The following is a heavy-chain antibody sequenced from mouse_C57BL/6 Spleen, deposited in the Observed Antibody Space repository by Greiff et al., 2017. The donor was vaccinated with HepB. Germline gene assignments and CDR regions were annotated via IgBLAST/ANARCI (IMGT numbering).Heavy chain of an antibody. D-gene: IGHD3-3*01. CDR3: ARGGKGTPEGYFDY. V-gene: IGHV1-64*01. CDR2: IHPNSGST. CDR1: GYTFTSYW. J-gene: IGHJ2*01. Sequence: QVQLQQPGAELVKPGASVKLSCKASGYTFTSYWMHWVKQRPGQGLEWIGMIHPNSGSTNYNEKFKSKATLTVDKSSSTAYMQLSSLTSEDSAVYYCARGGKGTPEGYFDYWGQGTTLTVSS.